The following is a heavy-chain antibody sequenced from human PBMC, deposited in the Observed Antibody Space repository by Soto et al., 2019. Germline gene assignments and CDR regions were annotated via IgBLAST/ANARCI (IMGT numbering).Heavy chain of an antibody. J-gene: IGHJ6*02. CDR3: AREGGDGAARTGYYYYGMDV. D-gene: IGHD6-6*01. CDR2: IYHSGST. V-gene: IGHV4-38-2*02. CDR1: GYSISSGYY. Sequence: SETLSLTCAVSGYSISSGYYWGWIRQPPGKGLEWIGSIYHSGSTYYNPSLKSRVTISVDTSKNQFSLKLSSVTAADTAVYYCAREGGDGAARTGYYYYGMDVWGQGTTVTVSS.